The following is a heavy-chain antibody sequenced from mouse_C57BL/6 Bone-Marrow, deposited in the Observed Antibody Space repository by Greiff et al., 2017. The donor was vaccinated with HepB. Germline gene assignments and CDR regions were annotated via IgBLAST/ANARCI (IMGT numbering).Heavy chain of an antibody. CDR3: ARRGITTVVAKDWYFDV. CDR1: GYTFTSYW. J-gene: IGHJ1*03. V-gene: IGHV1-72*01. Sequence: QVQLQQPGAELVKPGASVKLSCKASGYTFTSYWMHWVKQRPGRGLEWIGRIDPNSGGTKYNEKFKSKATLTVDKPSSTADMQLSSLTSEDSAVYYCARRGITTVVAKDWYFDVWGTGTTVTVSS. CDR2: IDPNSGGT. D-gene: IGHD1-1*01.